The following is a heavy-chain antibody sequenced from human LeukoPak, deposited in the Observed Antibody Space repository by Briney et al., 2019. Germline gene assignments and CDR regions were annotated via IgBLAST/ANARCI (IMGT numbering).Heavy chain of an antibody. D-gene: IGHD3-16*01. CDR1: GYIFTSTS. CDR3: ARGGFYYDL. V-gene: IGHV1-18*04. Sequence: ASLRVSCKPSGYIFTSTSITWGRQASGQQLEWMGWISTFNGYTKYAQNLQGGITMTRESSTRTVYLEMRNLRSDDTAVYFCARGGFYYDLWGQGTLVTVSS. J-gene: IGHJ4*02. CDR2: ISTFNGYT.